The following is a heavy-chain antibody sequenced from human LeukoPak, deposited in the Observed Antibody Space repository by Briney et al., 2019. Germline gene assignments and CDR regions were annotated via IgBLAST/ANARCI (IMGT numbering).Heavy chain of an antibody. CDR3: AREGWDLNALDI. CDR2: ISSRSSNK. J-gene: IGHJ3*02. CDR1: GFTFSTYS. V-gene: IGHV3-48*04. D-gene: IGHD1-26*01. Sequence: GGSLRLSCAASGFTFSTYSMNWVRQAPGKGLEWVSYISSRSSNKYYADSVKGRFTISRDNAKNSLYLQMDSLRVEDTAVYYCAREGWDLNALDIWGQGTMVTVSP.